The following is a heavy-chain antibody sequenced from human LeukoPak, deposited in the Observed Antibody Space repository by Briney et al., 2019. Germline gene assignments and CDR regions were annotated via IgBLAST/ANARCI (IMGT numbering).Heavy chain of an antibody. CDR2: IIPILGIA. Sequence: GSSVKVSCKASGGTFSSYAISWVRQAPGQGLEWMGRIIPILGIANYAQKFQGRVTITADKSTSTAYMELSSLRSGDTAVYYCARGRDCSSTSCHFGMDVWGQGTTVTVSS. D-gene: IGHD2-2*01. J-gene: IGHJ6*02. V-gene: IGHV1-69*04. CDR1: GGTFSSYA. CDR3: ARGRDCSSTSCHFGMDV.